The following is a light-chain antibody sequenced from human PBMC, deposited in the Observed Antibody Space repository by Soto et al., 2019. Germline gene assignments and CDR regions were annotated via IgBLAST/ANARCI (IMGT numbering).Light chain of an antibody. CDR1: QSVSSSY. CDR2: GAS. Sequence: EIVLTQSPGTLSLSPGERATLSCRASQSVSSSYLAWYQQKPGQAPRLLIYGASSRATGIPDRFSGSGSGTYFTLTVSRLAPDDCAVCYCQQYGSSPLSFGGVNKGEIK. V-gene: IGKV3-20*01. J-gene: IGKJ4*01. CDR3: QQYGSSPLS.